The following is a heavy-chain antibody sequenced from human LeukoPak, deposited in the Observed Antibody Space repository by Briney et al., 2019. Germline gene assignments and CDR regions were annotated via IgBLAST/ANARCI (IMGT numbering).Heavy chain of an antibody. D-gene: IGHD3-3*01. V-gene: IGHV3-7*04. CDR2: IQPDGSQK. Sequence: GGSLRLSCAASGFTFSSYWMSWVRQAPGKGLEWVANIQPDGSQKYSIDSVEGRFTISRDNTRNSLHLQMNSLRAEDTAVYYCARGDFWSGDYTDAFDVWGQGTKVTVSS. CDR3: ARGDFWSGDYTDAFDV. J-gene: IGHJ3*01. CDR1: GFTFSSYW.